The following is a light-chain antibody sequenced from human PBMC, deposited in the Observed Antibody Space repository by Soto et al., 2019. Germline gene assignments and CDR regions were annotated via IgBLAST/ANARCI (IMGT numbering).Light chain of an antibody. V-gene: IGKV1-27*01. CDR2: AAS. CDR1: QGISNY. Sequence: DIQMTQSPSSLSASVGDRVTITCRASQGISNYLAWYQQKPGKVPKLLIYAASTLQSGVPSRFSGSGSGTDFTLTITSLQPDDFGTYYCQQYNNMWTFGQGTKVDIK. CDR3: QQYNNMWT. J-gene: IGKJ1*01.